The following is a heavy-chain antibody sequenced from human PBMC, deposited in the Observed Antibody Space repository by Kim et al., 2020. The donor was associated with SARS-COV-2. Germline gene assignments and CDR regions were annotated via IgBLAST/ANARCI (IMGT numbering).Heavy chain of an antibody. D-gene: IGHD2-2*01. Sequence: ADSVKGRFPISGDNSKTTLYLQMTSLRAEDTAVYYCAKDQADCSSTSCAWGQGTLVTVSS. V-gene: IGHV3-23*01. CDR3: AKDQADCSSTSCA. J-gene: IGHJ5*02.